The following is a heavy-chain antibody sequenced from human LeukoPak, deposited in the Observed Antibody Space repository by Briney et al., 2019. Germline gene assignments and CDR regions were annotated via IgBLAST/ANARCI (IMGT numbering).Heavy chain of an antibody. V-gene: IGHV4-59*01. Sequence: SETLSLTCTVSGGSISSYYWSWIRQPPGKGLEWIGYIYYSGSTNYNPSLKSRVTISVDTSKNQFSLKLSSVTAADAAVYYCARARVWYSSGWRAFDIWGQGTMVTVSS. CDR3: ARARVWYSSGWRAFDI. CDR1: GGSISSYY. D-gene: IGHD6-19*01. CDR2: IYYSGST. J-gene: IGHJ3*02.